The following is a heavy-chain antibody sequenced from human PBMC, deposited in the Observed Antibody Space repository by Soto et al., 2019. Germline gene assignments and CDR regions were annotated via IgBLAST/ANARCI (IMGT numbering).Heavy chain of an antibody. CDR2: IYYAGTT. D-gene: IGHD2-21*01. CDR3: ARLGAYYQSLDP. CDR1: GGSIRPNY. Sequence: SETLSLTCTVSGGSIRPNYWSWIQQPPGKGLEWVGYIYYAGTTSYNPSLKSRVTISLETSKSQFSLRLTSLTAADTAVYYCARLGAYYQSLDPWGPGTLVTVSS. J-gene: IGHJ5*02. V-gene: IGHV4-59*08.